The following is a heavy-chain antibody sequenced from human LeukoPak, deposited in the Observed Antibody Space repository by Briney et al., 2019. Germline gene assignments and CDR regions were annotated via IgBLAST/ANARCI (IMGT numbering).Heavy chain of an antibody. CDR1: GGSISSGSYY. J-gene: IGHJ6*03. Sequence: SQTLSLTCTVSGGSISSGSYYWSWIRQPAGKGLEWIGRIYTSGSTNYNPSLKSRVTISVDTSKQQFSLKLSSLTAADTAVYYCARVRGAYFYDYMDGWGKGTTLTVSS. CDR2: IYTSGST. D-gene: IGHD3-10*01. CDR3: ARVRGAYFYDYMDG. V-gene: IGHV4-61*02.